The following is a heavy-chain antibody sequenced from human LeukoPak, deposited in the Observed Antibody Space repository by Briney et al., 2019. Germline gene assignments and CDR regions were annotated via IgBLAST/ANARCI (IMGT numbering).Heavy chain of an antibody. Sequence: GGSLRLSCVASGFTFSSYGMHWVRQAPGKGLEWVAFIWYDGSNKYYADSVKGRFTISRDNSKSTLSLQMSSLRPDDTAVYYCAKAYSYGYVYWGRARQLSVSS. CDR2: IWYDGSNK. CDR3: AKAYSYGYVY. CDR1: GFTFSSYG. D-gene: IGHD5-18*01. J-gene: IGHJ4*02. V-gene: IGHV3-30*02.